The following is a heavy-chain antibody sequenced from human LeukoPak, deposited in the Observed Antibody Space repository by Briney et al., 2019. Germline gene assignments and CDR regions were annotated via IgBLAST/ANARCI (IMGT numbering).Heavy chain of an antibody. CDR3: AKDHCSSTSCYYYYYMDV. Sequence: GGSLRLSCAASGFTFSSYGMHWVRQAPGKGLEWVAFIRYDGSNKYYADSVKGRFTISRDNSKNTLYLQMNSLRAEDTAVYYCAKDHCSSTSCYYYYYMDVWGKGTTVTISS. CDR1: GFTFSSYG. V-gene: IGHV3-30*02. J-gene: IGHJ6*03. CDR2: IRYDGSNK. D-gene: IGHD2-2*01.